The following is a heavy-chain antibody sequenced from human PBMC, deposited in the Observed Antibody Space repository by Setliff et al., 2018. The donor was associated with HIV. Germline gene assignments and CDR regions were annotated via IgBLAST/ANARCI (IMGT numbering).Heavy chain of an antibody. D-gene: IGHD6-13*01. CDR2: IRPADSDT. Sequence: PGESLKISCKASGYNFTTNWVGWVRQMPGKGLEWMGIIRPADSDTRVSPSFQGHVTISADKPISSTYLQWSSLKASDTAMYYCARVFSAGWFDSWGQGTLVTVSS. J-gene: IGHJ5*01. CDR1: GYNFTTNW. V-gene: IGHV5-51*01. CDR3: ARVFSAGWFDS.